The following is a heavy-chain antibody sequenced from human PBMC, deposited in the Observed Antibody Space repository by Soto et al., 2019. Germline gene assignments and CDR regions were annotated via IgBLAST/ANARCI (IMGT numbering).Heavy chain of an antibody. V-gene: IGHV1-18*01. CDR1: GYTFTTYG. CDR3: ARDFTISSSWPYYFDY. Sequence: QVQLVQSGAEVKKPGASVKVSCRASGYTFTTYGISWVRQAPGQGLEWMGWISAYSGSTKFAQKLQGRVTMTKDTSKTTAYMELRSLTSDDTAVYYCARDFTISSSWPYYFDYWGQGTLVTVSS. J-gene: IGHJ4*02. CDR2: ISAYSGST. D-gene: IGHD6-13*01.